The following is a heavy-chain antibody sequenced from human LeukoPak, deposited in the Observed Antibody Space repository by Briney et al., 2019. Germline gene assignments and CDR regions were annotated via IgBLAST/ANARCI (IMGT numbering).Heavy chain of an antibody. V-gene: IGHV3-7*01. CDR2: IKQDGSEK. D-gene: IGHD5-18*01. J-gene: IGHJ6*03. CDR3: ARDAWIQLWSYYYYYMDV. Sequence: GGSLRLSCAASGFTFSSYWMSWVRQAPGTGLEWVANIKQDGSEKYYVDSVKGRFTISRDNAKNSLYLQMNSLRAEDTAVYYCARDAWIQLWSYYYYYMDVWGKGTTVTVSS. CDR1: GFTFSSYW.